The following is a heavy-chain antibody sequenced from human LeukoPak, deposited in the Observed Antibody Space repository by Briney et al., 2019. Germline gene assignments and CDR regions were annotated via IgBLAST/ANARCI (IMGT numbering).Heavy chain of an antibody. CDR1: GDSISGSKYF. CDR2: FYSGGST. Sequence: SETLSLTCTVFGDSISGSKYFWGWIRQPPGKGLEWIGNFYSGGSTYYNPSLKRRVAISEDTSGKQFSLRLGSVTAADTAVYFCARVGSGLNLYYFDYWGQGILVTVSS. CDR3: ARVGSGLNLYYFDY. J-gene: IGHJ4*02. V-gene: IGHV4-39*07. D-gene: IGHD3-3*01.